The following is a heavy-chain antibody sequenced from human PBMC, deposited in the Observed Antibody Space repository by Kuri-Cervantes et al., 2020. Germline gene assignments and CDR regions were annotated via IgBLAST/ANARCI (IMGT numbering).Heavy chain of an antibody. V-gene: IGHV3-33*06. D-gene: IGHD4-17*01. CDR1: GFTFSSYG. Sequence: GESLKISCAASGFTFSSYGMHWVHQAPGKGLEWVAVIWYDGSNKYYADSVKGRFTISRDNSKNTLYLQMNSLRAEDTAVYCCAKSLNYGDYVNYYYYGMDVWGQGTTVTVSS. CDR3: AKSLNYGDYVNYYYYGMDV. CDR2: IWYDGSNK. J-gene: IGHJ6*02.